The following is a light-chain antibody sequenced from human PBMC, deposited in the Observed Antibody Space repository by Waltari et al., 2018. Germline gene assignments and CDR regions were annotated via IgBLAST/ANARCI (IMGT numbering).Light chain of an antibody. Sequence: NFMLTQPHSVSESPGKTITISCTPSSGSMPRNYCPGYRQRPGSAPTTVIYEDNQRPSGVPDRFSGSIDSSSNSASLTISGLKTEDEADYYCQSYDSSNLWVFGGATKLTVL. CDR1: SGSMPRNY. CDR3: QSYDSSNLWV. CDR2: EDN. V-gene: IGLV6-57*03. J-gene: IGLJ3*02.